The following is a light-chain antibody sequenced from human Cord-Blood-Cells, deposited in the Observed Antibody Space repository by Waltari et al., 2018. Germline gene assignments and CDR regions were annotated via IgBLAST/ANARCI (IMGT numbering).Light chain of an antibody. CDR2: DAS. J-gene: IGLJ2*01. CDR3: SSYTSSSTLVV. CDR1: SSDVGGYNY. Sequence: QSALTQPASVSGSPGQSITISCTGTSSDVGGYNYVSWYQQHPGKAPKLMIYDASNRPAGVSKRFSGSKSGNTAALTISGLQAEDEADYYCSSYTSSSTLVVFGGGTKLTVL. V-gene: IGLV2-14*01.